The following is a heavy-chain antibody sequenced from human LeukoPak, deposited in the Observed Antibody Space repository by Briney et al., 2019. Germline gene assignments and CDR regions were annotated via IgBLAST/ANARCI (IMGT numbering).Heavy chain of an antibody. CDR1: GFTFSSYT. Sequence: GVSLRLSCVVSGFTFSSYTMNWVRQAPGRGLEWVSSISSSGSYMFYADSVKGRFTISRDNAKNSLYLQMNSLRAEDTAVYYCAREWGPAAMAHTLNWGQGTLVTVSS. V-gene: IGHV3-21*01. CDR3: AREWGPAAMAHTLN. CDR2: ISSSGSYM. J-gene: IGHJ4*02. D-gene: IGHD2-2*01.